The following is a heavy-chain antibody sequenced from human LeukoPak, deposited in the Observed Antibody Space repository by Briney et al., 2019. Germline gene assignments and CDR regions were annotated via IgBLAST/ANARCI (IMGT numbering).Heavy chain of an antibody. D-gene: IGHD3-16*01. Sequence: GGSLRLSCAASGFTFSDYYMSWIRQAPGKGLEWVSYISSSGSTIYYADSVEGRFTISRDNAKNSLYLQMNSLRAEDTAVYYCARDKNDYARGWFDPWGQGTLVTVSS. CDR2: ISSSGSTI. J-gene: IGHJ5*02. CDR1: GFTFSDYY. V-gene: IGHV3-11*01. CDR3: ARDKNDYARGWFDP.